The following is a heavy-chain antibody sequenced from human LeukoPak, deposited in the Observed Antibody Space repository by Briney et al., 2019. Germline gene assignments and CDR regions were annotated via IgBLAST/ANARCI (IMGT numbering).Heavy chain of an antibody. D-gene: IGHD2-15*01. J-gene: IGHJ4*02. CDR1: GFTFENYG. CDR2: INWSGGTI. Sequence: PGGSLRLSCAASGFTFENYGMTWVRQAPGKGLEWVSHINWSGGTIDYADSVKGRFTISRDDAKRSLYLQMNSLTAEDTALYYCARKGSGIDYWGQGALVGVS. V-gene: IGHV3-20*04. CDR3: ARKGSGIDY.